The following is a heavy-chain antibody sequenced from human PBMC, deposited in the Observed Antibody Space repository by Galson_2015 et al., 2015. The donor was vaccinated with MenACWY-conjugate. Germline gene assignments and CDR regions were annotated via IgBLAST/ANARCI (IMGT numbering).Heavy chain of an antibody. Sequence: SLRLSCAASGFTFNSHGMHWVRQAPGKGLEWVAVIWYDGSNTYYADSVKGRFTISRDNSKNTVYLQMDSLRAEDTAMYYCAKRAAVTATIWKDAFNIRGQGTMATVSS. D-gene: IGHD5-12*01. CDR1: GFTFNSHG. CDR3: AKRAAVTATIWKDAFNI. CDR2: IWYDGSNT. V-gene: IGHV3-33*06. J-gene: IGHJ3*02.